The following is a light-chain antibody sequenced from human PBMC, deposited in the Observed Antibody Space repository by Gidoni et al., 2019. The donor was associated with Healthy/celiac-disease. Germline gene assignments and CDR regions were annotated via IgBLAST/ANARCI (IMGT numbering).Light chain of an antibody. CDR3: QQYGSSPT. Sequence: EIVLTQSPGTLSLSPGERATLSCRASQSVSSSYLVWYQQKPGQGPRLLIYGASSRATGIPDRFSGSGSGTDFTLTISRLEPEDFAVYYCQQYGSSPTFGQGTKVEIK. CDR2: GAS. V-gene: IGKV3-20*01. CDR1: QSVSSSY. J-gene: IGKJ1*01.